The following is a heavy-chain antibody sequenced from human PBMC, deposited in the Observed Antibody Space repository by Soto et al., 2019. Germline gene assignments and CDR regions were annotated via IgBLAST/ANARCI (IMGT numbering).Heavy chain of an antibody. D-gene: IGHD2-8*02. V-gene: IGHV3-33*01. Sequence: GGSLRLSCSASGFSVSRYGMHWIRQAPGKGLEWVAGLWSNGITRSYADSVKGRFTISRDTSENMVYLQMNSLGAEDTAVDYCARDLWYWSLLIDNWGQGTQVTVSS. CDR2: LWSNGITR. J-gene: IGHJ4*02. CDR1: GFSVSRYG. CDR3: ARDLWYWSLLIDN.